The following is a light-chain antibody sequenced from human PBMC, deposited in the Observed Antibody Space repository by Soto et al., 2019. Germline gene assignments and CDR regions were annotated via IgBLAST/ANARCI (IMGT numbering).Light chain of an antibody. CDR1: QSVLYSSNNKNY. V-gene: IGKV4-1*01. CDR3: QQYYGSPFT. J-gene: IGKJ3*01. Sequence: DIVMTQSPDSLAVSLGERATINCKSSQSVLYSSNNKNYLAWYQQKPGQPPKLLIYWASTRESGFPDRFSGSGSGTDFTLTISSLHAEDVAVYYCQQYYGSPFTFGPGTKVDIK. CDR2: WAS.